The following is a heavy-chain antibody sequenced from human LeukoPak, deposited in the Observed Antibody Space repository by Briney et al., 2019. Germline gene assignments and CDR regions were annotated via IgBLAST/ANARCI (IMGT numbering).Heavy chain of an antibody. CDR1: GFTFSSYC. CDR2: ISSSGTYV. D-gene: IGHD6-13*01. Sequence: GGSLRLPCAASGFTFSSYCMMWVGQAAGKGLEWVASISSSGTYVYYADSVKGRFTISRDNAKNSLSLQLNSLRADDAAVYYCATASSKQLDCYLPDGFDIWGQGTMVTVSS. J-gene: IGHJ3*02. CDR3: ATASSKQLDCYLPDGFDI. V-gene: IGHV3-21*01.